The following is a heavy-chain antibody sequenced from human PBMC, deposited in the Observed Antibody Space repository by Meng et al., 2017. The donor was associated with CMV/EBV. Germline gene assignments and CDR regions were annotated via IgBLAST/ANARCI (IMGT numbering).Heavy chain of an antibody. J-gene: IGHJ4*02. CDR1: GGTFSSYT. V-gene: IGHV1-69*02. Sequence: SVKVSCKASGGTFSSYTISWVRQAPGQGLEWMGRIIPILGIANYAQKFQGRVTITADKSTSTAYMELSSLRSEDTAVYYCARGYCSSTSCLAPDYWGQGTLVTVSS. D-gene: IGHD2-2*01. CDR3: ARGYCSSTSCLAPDY. CDR2: IIPILGIA.